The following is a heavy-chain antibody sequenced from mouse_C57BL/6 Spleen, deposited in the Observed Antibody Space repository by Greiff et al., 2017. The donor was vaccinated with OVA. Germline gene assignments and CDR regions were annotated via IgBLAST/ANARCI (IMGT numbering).Heavy chain of an antibody. V-gene: IGHV1-52*01. CDR3: ARQPYGSSYNYAMDY. Sequence: QVQLQQSGAELVRPGSSVKLSCKASGYTFTSYWMHWVKQRPIQGLEWIGNIDPSDSETHYNHKFKDKATLTVDKSSSTAYMQLSRLTSEDSAVYYCARQPYGSSYNYAMDYWGQGTSVTVSS. D-gene: IGHD1-1*01. CDR1: GYTFTSYW. J-gene: IGHJ4*01. CDR2: IDPSDSET.